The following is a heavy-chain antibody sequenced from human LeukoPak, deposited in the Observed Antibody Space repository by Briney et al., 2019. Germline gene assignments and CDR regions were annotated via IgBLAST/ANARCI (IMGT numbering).Heavy chain of an antibody. CDR2: IYYSGST. V-gene: IGHV4-31*03. Sequence: SETLSLTCTVSGGSISSGGYYWSWIRQHPGKGLEWIGYIYYSGSTYYNPSLKSRVTISVDTSKNQFSLKLSSVTAADTAVYYCARTRTVVRGVIFDYWGQGTLVTVSS. J-gene: IGHJ4*02. CDR1: GGSISSGGYY. D-gene: IGHD3-10*01. CDR3: ARTRTVVRGVIFDY.